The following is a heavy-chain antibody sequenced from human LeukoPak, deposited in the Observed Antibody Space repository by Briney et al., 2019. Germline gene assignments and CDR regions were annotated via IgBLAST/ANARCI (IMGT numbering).Heavy chain of an antibody. Sequence: SVKVSCKASGITFSYCTISWVRQALGQGLEWMGRIIPIFGTADYAQKFQGRVTMTTDESTSTAYMELSSLRSEDTAVYYCAREPVPRSSGLQYWGQGTLVTVSS. D-gene: IGHD3-22*01. V-gene: IGHV1-69*05. CDR1: GITFSYCT. CDR3: AREPVPRSSGLQY. CDR2: IIPIFGTA. J-gene: IGHJ4*02.